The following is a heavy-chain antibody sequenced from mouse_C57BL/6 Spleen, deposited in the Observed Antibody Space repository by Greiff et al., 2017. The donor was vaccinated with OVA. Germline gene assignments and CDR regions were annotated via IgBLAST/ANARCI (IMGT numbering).Heavy chain of an antibody. J-gene: IGHJ2*01. D-gene: IGHD1-1*01. CDR1: GYAFSSYW. CDR3: ARLTVVPSYYFDY. V-gene: IGHV1-80*01. Sequence: QVQLQQSGAELVKPGASVKISCKASGYAFSSYWMNWVKQRPGKGLEWIGQIYPGDGDTNYNGTFKGKATLTADKSSSTAYMQLSSLTSEDSAVYFGARLTVVPSYYFDYWGQGTTLTVSS. CDR2: IYPGDGDT.